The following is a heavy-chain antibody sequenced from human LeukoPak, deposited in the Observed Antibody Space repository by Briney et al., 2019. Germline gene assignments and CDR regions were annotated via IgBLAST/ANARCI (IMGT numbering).Heavy chain of an antibody. D-gene: IGHD6-19*01. CDR1: GFTFSSYW. V-gene: IGHV3-7*01. Sequence: GGSLRLSCAASGFTFSSYWMSWVRQAPGKGLEWVANIKQDGSEKYYVDSVEGRFTISRDNAKNSLYLQMNSLRAEDTAVYYCAREVADTYYYYYMDVWGKGTTVTVSS. CDR2: IKQDGSEK. J-gene: IGHJ6*03. CDR3: AREVADTYYYYYMDV.